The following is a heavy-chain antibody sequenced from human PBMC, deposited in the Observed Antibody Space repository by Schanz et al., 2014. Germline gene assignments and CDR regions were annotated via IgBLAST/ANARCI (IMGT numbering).Heavy chain of an antibody. J-gene: IGHJ5*02. Sequence: QVQLVQSGAEVKKPGSSVKVSCKASGGTFSSYAFSWVRQAPGQGLEWMGKIIPILGMENYAQKFQGRVTITADISTSTAFLELRNLRSDDTAVYYCARGYVLEPADYYDPWGQGTLVTVSS. CDR2: IIPILGME. V-gene: IGHV1-69*04. CDR1: GGTFSSYA. CDR3: ARGYVLEPADYYDP. D-gene: IGHD2-2*01.